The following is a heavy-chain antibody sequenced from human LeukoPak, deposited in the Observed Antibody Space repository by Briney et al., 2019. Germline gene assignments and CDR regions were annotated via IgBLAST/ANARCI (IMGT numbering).Heavy chain of an antibody. CDR3: AKSFLELEAYDYYMDV. CDR2: IWYDESNS. Sequence: GGSLRLSCAASGFTFSRYGMHWVRQAPGKGLEWVAVIWYDESNSYYADSVKGRFSISRDNSKKTLYLQMNSLRAEDTAVYYCAKSFLELEAYDYYMDVWGKGTTVTVSS. V-gene: IGHV3-33*06. CDR1: GFTFSRYG. D-gene: IGHD1-7*01. J-gene: IGHJ6*03.